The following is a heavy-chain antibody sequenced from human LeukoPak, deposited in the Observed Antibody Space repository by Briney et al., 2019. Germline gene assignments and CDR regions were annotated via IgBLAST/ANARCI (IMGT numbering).Heavy chain of an antibody. CDR3: ARAPIPGYGHYYFDY. V-gene: IGHV4-59*08. Sequence: KPSETLSLTCTVSGGSISTYYWGWIRQPPGKGLEWIGYIYYSGNTNYNPSLKSRVTISVDTSKNQFSLKLTSVTAADTAVYYCARAPIPGYGHYYFDYWGQGTLVTVSS. J-gene: IGHJ4*02. D-gene: IGHD5-18*01. CDR2: IYYSGNT. CDR1: GGSISTYY.